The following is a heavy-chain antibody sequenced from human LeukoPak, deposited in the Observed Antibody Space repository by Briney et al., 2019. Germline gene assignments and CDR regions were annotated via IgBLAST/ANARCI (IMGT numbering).Heavy chain of an antibody. CDR1: GESVSSNAAA. CDR3: VRGNYNFDY. V-gene: IGHV6-1*01. Sequence: PSQTLSLTCAISGESVSSNAAAWNWIRQSPSRGLEWPGRTYYRSKWYNEYAEYVKSRITINPDTSKNQFSLQLRSVIPEDTAVYYCVRGNYNFDYWGQGTLVTVSS. J-gene: IGHJ4*02. D-gene: IGHD1-7*01. CDR2: TYYRSKWYN.